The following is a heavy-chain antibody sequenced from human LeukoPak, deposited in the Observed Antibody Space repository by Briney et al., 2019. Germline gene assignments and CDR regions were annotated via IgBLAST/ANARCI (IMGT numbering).Heavy chain of an antibody. CDR1: GDSISNFY. D-gene: IGHD2-21*01. J-gene: IGHJ4*02. V-gene: IGHV4-4*07. CDR3: ARGREYGDFLDY. CDR2: IFIRGLT. Sequence: PSETLSLTCTFSGDSISNFYWSWIRQPAGKGLEWIWRIFIRGLTNYNPSLKSRVIMSVDTSKNEFSLKLTSVTAADTAVYYCARGREYGDFLDYWGQGTLVTVSS.